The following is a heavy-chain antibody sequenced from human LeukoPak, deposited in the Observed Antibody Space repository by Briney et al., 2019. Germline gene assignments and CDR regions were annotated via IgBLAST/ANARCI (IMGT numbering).Heavy chain of an antibody. V-gene: IGHV4-34*01. CDR1: GGSFSGYY. Sequence: SETLSLTCAVYGGSFSGYYWSWIRQPPGKGLEGIGEINHSGSTNYNPSLKSRVTISVDTSKNQFSLKLSSVTAADTAVYYCGVLRDYWGQGTLVTVSS. J-gene: IGHJ4*02. CDR2: INHSGST. CDR3: GVLRDY.